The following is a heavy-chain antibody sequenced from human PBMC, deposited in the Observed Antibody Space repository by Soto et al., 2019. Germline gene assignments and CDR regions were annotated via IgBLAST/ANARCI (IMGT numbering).Heavy chain of an antibody. CDR2: IYYRSTWSF. CDR3: AGVTFFRSMDV. Sequence: SQTLSLTCAISGDSVSSNTAAWNWIRQSPSRGLEWLGRIYYRSTWSFDYALSVRSRITIAPDTSKNQFSLHLDSLTPEDTALYYCAGVTFFRSMDVWGQGTPVTVSS. V-gene: IGHV6-1*01. D-gene: IGHD3-10*01. J-gene: IGHJ6*02. CDR1: GDSVSSNTAA.